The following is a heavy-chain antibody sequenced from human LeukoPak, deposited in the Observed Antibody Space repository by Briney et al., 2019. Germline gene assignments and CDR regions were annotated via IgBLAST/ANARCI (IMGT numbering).Heavy chain of an antibody. Sequence: GGSLGLSCAASGFTFSSYAMSWVRQTPRKGLEWVSSISGSGGSTYYADAVKGRFAISRDNSKNTLSLQMNSLRAEDTAIYYCAKVSYGVLDYWGQGTLVTVSS. J-gene: IGHJ4*02. D-gene: IGHD4-17*01. CDR3: AKVSYGVLDY. CDR2: ISGSGGST. CDR1: GFTFSSYA. V-gene: IGHV3-23*01.